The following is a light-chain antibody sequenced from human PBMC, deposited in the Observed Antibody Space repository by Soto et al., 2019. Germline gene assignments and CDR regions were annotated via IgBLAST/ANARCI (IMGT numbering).Light chain of an antibody. Sequence: QSVLTQPPSASGTPGQRVTISCSGSSFNIGSNYVYWYQQLPGTAPKLLIYRNNQRPSGVPDRFSGSKSGTSASLAISGLRSEDEADYYCAAWDDSLSGLHVVFGGGTQLTVL. CDR3: AAWDDSLSGLHVV. CDR1: SFNIGSNY. J-gene: IGLJ2*01. CDR2: RNN. V-gene: IGLV1-47*01.